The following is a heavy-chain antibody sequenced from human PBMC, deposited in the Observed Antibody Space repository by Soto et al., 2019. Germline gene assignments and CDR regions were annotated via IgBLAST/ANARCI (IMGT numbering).Heavy chain of an antibody. D-gene: IGHD6-19*01. CDR3: TREAAVAVTGWFDP. V-gene: IGHV3-49*03. Sequence: GGSLRLSCTASGFTFGDYAMSWFRQAPGKGLEWVGFIRSNAYGGTTEYAASVKGRFTISRDDSKSIAYLQMNSLKTEDTAVYYCTREAAVAVTGWFDPWGQGTLVTVSS. CDR1: GFTFGDYA. CDR2: IRSNAYGGTT. J-gene: IGHJ5*02.